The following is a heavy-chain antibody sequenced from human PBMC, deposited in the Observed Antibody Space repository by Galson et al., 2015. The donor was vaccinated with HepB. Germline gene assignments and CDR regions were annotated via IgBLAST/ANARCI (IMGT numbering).Heavy chain of an antibody. D-gene: IGHD4-17*01. V-gene: IGHV3-30*18. Sequence: SLRLSCAASGFTFSSYGMHWVRQAPGKGLEWVAVISNDGSKKYYTDSVKGRFTISRDNSKNTLHLQMNSLRGEDTAVYYCAKRAYGDYSGAFDIWGQGTMVTVSS. CDR2: ISNDGSKK. J-gene: IGHJ3*02. CDR1: GFTFSSYG. CDR3: AKRAYGDYSGAFDI.